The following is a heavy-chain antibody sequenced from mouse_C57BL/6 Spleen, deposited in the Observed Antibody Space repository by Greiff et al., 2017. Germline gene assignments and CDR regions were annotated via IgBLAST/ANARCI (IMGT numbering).Heavy chain of an antibody. D-gene: IGHD4-1*01. CDR2: IDPSDSYT. Sequence: QVQLQQPGAELVMPGASVKLSCKASGYTFTSYWMHWVKQRPGQGLEWIGEIDPSDSYTNYNQKFKGKSTLTVDKSSSTAYMQLSSLTSEDSAVYYCARYLGRDPYGYFEGWGTGTTVTVSA. J-gene: IGHJ1*03. CDR1: GYTFTSYW. CDR3: ARYLGRDPYGYFEG. V-gene: IGHV1-69*01.